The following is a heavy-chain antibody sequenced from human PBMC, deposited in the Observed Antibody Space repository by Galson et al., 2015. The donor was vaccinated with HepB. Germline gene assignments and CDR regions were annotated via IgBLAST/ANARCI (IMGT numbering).Heavy chain of an antibody. CDR3: ARVGVSWPLWYFDL. D-gene: IGHD2-15*01. Sequence: SLRLSCAASGFTFSSYAMHWVRQAPGKGLEWVAVISYDGSNKYYADSVKGRFTISRDNSKNTLYLQMNSLRAEDTAVYYCARVGVSWPLWYFDLWGRGTLVTVSS. V-gene: IGHV3-30-3*01. CDR2: ISYDGSNK. J-gene: IGHJ2*01. CDR1: GFTFSSYA.